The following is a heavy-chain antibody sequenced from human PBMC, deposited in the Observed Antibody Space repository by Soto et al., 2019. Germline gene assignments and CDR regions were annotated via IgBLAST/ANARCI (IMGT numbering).Heavy chain of an antibody. CDR3: AGDSPYYYCDY. J-gene: IGHJ4*02. D-gene: IGHD3-10*01. Sequence: QVQLVESGGGVVQPGRSLRLSCAASGFTFSSYGMHWVRQAPGKGLEWVAVIWYDGSNKYYADSVKGGFTISRDNSKNTLYRQMNSLRAEDTAVYYWAGDSPYYYCDYWGQGTLVTVSS. CDR1: GFTFSSYG. CDR2: IWYDGSNK. V-gene: IGHV3-33*01.